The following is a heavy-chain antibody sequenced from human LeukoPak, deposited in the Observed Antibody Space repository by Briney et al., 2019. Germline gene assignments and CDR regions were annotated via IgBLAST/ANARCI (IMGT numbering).Heavy chain of an antibody. CDR3: ASGAGWESGY. D-gene: IGHD1-26*01. Sequence: GGSLRLSCAVSGSTSSRNFMSWVRQTPEKGLEWVANIDQDGSEKNYVDSVKGRFTISRDNAKNSLFLKMNRQRPEDTAIYYCASGAGWESGYWGQGTLVTVSS. J-gene: IGHJ4*02. CDR2: IDQDGSEK. V-gene: IGHV3-7*01. CDR1: GSTSSRNF.